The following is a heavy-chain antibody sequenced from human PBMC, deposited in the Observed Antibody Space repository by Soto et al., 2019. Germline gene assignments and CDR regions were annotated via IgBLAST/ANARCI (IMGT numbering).Heavy chain of an antibody. CDR2: IRQDGSEK. J-gene: IGHJ1*01. V-gene: IGHV3-7*03. CDR3: ARGKWLPEN. CDR1: GFTFSSYW. D-gene: IGHD3-22*01. Sequence: EVQLLESGGGLGQPGGSLRLSCAVSGFTFSSYWMSWVRQAPGKGLEWVANIRQDGSEKYYVDSMKGRFTISRDNAKNSLYLQMNSLRAEDTAVYYCARGKWLPENWGQGTLVTVSS.